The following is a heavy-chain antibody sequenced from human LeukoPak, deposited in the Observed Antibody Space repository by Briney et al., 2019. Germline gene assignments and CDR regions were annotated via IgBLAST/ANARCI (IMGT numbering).Heavy chain of an antibody. V-gene: IGHV4-39*01. CDR1: GGSISSSSYY. Sequence: PSETLSLTCTVSGGSISSSSYYWGWIRQPPGKGLEWIGSIYYSGSTYYNPSLKSRVTISVDTSKNQFSLKLSSVTAADTAVYYCARLSRYGKSPYYMDVWGKGTTVTISS. CDR2: IYYSGST. J-gene: IGHJ6*03. D-gene: IGHD2-2*01. CDR3: ARLSRYGKSPYYMDV.